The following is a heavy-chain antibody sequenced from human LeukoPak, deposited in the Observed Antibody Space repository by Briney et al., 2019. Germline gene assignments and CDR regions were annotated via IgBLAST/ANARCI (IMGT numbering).Heavy chain of an antibody. Sequence: SETLSLTCTVSGGSISSYYWSWIRQPPGKELEWIGYTSYSGSTNYNPSLKSRVTISVDTTKNHVSLRLSSVTAADTAVYYCASNVAGSSFDYWGQGSLVTVSS. CDR2: TSYSGST. CDR1: GGSISSYY. D-gene: IGHD6-19*01. V-gene: IGHV4-59*08. J-gene: IGHJ4*02. CDR3: ASNVAGSSFDY.